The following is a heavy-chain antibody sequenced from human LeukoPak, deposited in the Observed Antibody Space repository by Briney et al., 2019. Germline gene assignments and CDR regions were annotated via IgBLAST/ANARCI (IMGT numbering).Heavy chain of an antibody. CDR2: IIPILGIA. CDR1: GGTFSSYA. D-gene: IGHD4-17*01. V-gene: IGHV1-69*04. J-gene: IGHJ5*02. CDR3: ARNRWGSDYGDYVWFDP. Sequence: SVDVSCKASGGTFSSYAISWVRQAPGQGLEWMGGIIPILGIANYAQKFQGRVTITADKSTSTAYMELSSLRSEDTAVYYCARNRWGSDYGDYVWFDPWGQGTLVTVSS.